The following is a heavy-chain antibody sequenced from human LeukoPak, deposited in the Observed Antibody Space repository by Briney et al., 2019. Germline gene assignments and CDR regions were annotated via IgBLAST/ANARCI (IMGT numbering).Heavy chain of an antibody. J-gene: IGHJ6*04. D-gene: IGHD3-3*01. V-gene: IGHV4-39*01. CDR3: ARSPLYYDFWSGYYLMDV. CDR1: GGSISSSSYY. CDR2: IYYSGST. Sequence: SETLSLTCTVSGGSISSSSYYWGWIRQPPGKGLERIGSIYYSGSTYYNPSLKSRVTISVDTSKNQFSLKLSSVTAADTAVYYCARSPLYYDFWSGYYLMDVWGKGTTVTVSS.